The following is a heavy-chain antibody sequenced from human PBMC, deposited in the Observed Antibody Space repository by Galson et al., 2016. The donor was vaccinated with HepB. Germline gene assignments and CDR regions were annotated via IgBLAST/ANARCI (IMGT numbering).Heavy chain of an antibody. Sequence: SETLSLTCSVSGGSISNYYWSWIRQPPGKGLEWMGYFHYSGNTNYNPSLKSRLTISLGASKNQLSLKLSSVTAADTAMYYCARGLRFLEWLLPAPEFDPWGQGTLVTVSS. CDR2: FHYSGNT. D-gene: IGHD3-3*01. V-gene: IGHV4-59*01. J-gene: IGHJ5*02. CDR1: GGSISNYY. CDR3: ARGLRFLEWLLPAPEFDP.